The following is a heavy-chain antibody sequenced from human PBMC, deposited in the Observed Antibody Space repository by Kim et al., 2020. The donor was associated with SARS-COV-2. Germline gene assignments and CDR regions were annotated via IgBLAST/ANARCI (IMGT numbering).Heavy chain of an antibody. V-gene: IGHV3-23*01. J-gene: IGHJ4*02. Sequence: GGSLRLSCAASGFTLTNYALSWVRQAPGKGLEWVSAISGSGRTTYSADSVKGRFAISRDDSKNTDYLQLNSLRAEDTAIYYCARFDDGNGYFQYYFDYWGQGTLVTASS. CDR2: ISGSGRTT. CDR1: GFTLTNYA. D-gene: IGHD2-21*01. CDR3: ARFDDGNGYFQYYFDY.